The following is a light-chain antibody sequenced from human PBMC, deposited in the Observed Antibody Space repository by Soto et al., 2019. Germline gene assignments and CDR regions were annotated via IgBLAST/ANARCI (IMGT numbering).Light chain of an antibody. CDR1: QSISIN. J-gene: IGKJ1*01. CDR3: QQFNNWPPWT. CDR2: GAS. Sequence: DIVMTQSPATLSVSPGERVTLSCRASQSISINLAWYQQKPGQAPRRLIYGASTRATGIPARFSGSGSGTEFTLTISSLQSEDFAVYYCQQFNNWPPWTFGPGTKVVIK. V-gene: IGKV3-15*01.